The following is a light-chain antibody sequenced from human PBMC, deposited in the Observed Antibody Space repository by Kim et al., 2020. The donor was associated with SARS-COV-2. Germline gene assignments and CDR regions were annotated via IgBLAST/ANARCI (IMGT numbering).Light chain of an antibody. CDR2: GVS. CDR3: SSYTSSSTWV. CDR1: SSDVGGYSY. Sequence: GESSTVPCTGTSSDVGGYSYVSWYQRHPGKAPKSMVYGVSQRPSGGANRFCGGKSGNTASLTISGLQAEDGADYYCSSYTSSSTWVFGGGTQLTVL. V-gene: IGLV2-14*04. J-gene: IGLJ3*02.